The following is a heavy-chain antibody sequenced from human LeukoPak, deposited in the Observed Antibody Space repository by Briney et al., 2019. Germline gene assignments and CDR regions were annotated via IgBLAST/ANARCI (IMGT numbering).Heavy chain of an antibody. Sequence: GGSLRLSCAASGFTFSSYGMSWVRQAPGKGLEWVSAISGSGGSTYYADSVKGRFTISRDNSKNTLYLQMNSLRAEDTAVYYCAKKTLYYDSKGWGQGTLVTVSS. CDR1: GFTFSSYG. V-gene: IGHV3-23*01. D-gene: IGHD3-22*01. J-gene: IGHJ4*02. CDR3: AKKTLYYDSKG. CDR2: ISGSGGST.